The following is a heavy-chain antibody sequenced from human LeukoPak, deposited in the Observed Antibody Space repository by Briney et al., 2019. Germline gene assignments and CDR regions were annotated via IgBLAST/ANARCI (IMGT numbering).Heavy chain of an antibody. CDR1: GFTFDDYA. CDR2: ISWNSGSI. Sequence: GGSLRLSCAASGFTFDDYAMHWVRHAPGKGLEWVSGISWNSGSIGYADSVKGRFTISRDNAKNSLYLQMNSLRAEDTALYYCAKDMDRDCSSTNCYTGIAYYYYGMTSGAKGPRSPSP. V-gene: IGHV3-9*01. D-gene: IGHD2-2*02. CDR3: AKDMDRDCSSTNCYTGIAYYYYGMTS. J-gene: IGHJ6*02.